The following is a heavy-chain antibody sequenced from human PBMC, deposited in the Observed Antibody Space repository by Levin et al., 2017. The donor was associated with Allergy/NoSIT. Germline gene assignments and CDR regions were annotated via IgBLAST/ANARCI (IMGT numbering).Heavy chain of an antibody. Sequence: SQTLSLTCPVSAGYISSDGYYWSWIRQPPGKGLEWIGYIHYSGNTYYNPVLKSRVFISIDTSENQFSLKLSSVTAADTAVYYCARLAEIVRGVIETSHMDVWGKGTTVTVSS. CDR2: IHYSGNT. J-gene: IGHJ6*03. CDR1: AGYISSDGYY. D-gene: IGHD3-10*01. V-gene: IGHV4-30-4*01. CDR3: ARLAEIVRGVIETSHMDV.